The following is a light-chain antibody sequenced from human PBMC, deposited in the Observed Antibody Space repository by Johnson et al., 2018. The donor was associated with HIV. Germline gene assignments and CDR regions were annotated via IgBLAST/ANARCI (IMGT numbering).Light chain of an antibody. V-gene: IGLV1-51*02. CDR3: GTWDNSLDAYV. Sequence: QSVLTQPPSVSAAPGQKVTISCSGSSSNIGNNYVSWYQQLPVTAPKLLIYENNKRPSGIPDRFSGSKSGTSATLGTTGLQAGDEADYYCGTWDNSLDAYVFGTGTRVAVL. CDR2: ENN. J-gene: IGLJ1*01. CDR1: SSNIGNNY.